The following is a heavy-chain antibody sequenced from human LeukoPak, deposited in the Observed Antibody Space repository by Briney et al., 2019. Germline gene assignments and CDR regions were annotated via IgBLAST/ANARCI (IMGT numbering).Heavy chain of an antibody. V-gene: IGHV3-66*01. CDR1: GFIVNSYY. D-gene: IGHD4-11*01. J-gene: IGHJ6*02. CDR2: IYSGGST. CDR3: ARSYSNHLFGMDV. Sequence: GGSLRLSCVASGFIVNSYYMTWVRQAPGKGLEWVSVIYSGGSTYYADSVKGRVAISRDHSKNTVFLQMSSVRAEDTAVYYCARSYSNHLFGMDVWGQGTTVTVTS.